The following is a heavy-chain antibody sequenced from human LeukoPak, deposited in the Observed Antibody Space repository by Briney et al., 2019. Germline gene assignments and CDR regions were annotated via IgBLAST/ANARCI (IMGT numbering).Heavy chain of an antibody. V-gene: IGHV1-18*01. J-gene: IGHJ3*02. D-gene: IGHD3-22*01. CDR3: ARPMDYDSSGYYHDAFDI. CDR1: GYTFTSYG. Sequence: ASVKVSCKASGYTFTSYGISWVRQAPGQGLEWMGWISAYNGNTNYAQKLQGRVTMTTDTSTSTAYMELRSLRSDDTAVYYCARPMDYDSSGYYHDAFDIWGKGQWSPSLQ. CDR2: ISAYNGNT.